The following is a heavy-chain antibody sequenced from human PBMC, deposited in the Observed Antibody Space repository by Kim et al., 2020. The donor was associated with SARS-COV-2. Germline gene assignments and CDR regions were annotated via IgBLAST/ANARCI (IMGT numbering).Heavy chain of an antibody. J-gene: IGHJ4*02. Sequence: YVDSLKGRFTISRDDAKSSLSLQRDSLRVEDTAMYYCASAGYYYDTRDFDYWGQGTLVTVSS. V-gene: IGHV3-7*03. D-gene: IGHD3-22*01. CDR3: ASAGYYYDTRDFDY.